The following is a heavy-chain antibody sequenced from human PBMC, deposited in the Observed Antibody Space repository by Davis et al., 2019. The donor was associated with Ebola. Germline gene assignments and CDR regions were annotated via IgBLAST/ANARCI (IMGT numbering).Heavy chain of an antibody. CDR2: VYYSGST. Sequence: MPSETLSLTCSVSGGSISGYYWSWIRQPPGKGLEWIGYVYYSGSTDYNPSLKSRVAMSLDTWKNQFSLKLSSVTAADTAVYYCARHPWAYCGGDCYTRGNWFDPWGQGTLVTVSS. J-gene: IGHJ5*02. CDR3: ARHPWAYCGGDCYTRGNWFDP. CDR1: GGSISGYY. V-gene: IGHV4-59*08. D-gene: IGHD2-21*02.